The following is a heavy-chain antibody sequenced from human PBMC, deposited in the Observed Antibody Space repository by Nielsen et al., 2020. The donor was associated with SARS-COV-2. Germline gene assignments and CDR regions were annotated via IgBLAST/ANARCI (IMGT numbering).Heavy chain of an antibody. J-gene: IGHJ4*02. CDR1: GFTFSSYG. D-gene: IGHD5-18*01. V-gene: IGHV3-30*18. CDR3: AKERRGYSYGSGGDKFDY. Sequence: GESLKISCAASGFTFSSYGMHWVRQAPGKGLEWVAVISYDGSNKYYADSVKGRFTISRDNSKNTLYLQMNSLRAEDTAVYYCAKERRGYSYGSGGDKFDYWGQGTLVTVSS. CDR2: ISYDGSNK.